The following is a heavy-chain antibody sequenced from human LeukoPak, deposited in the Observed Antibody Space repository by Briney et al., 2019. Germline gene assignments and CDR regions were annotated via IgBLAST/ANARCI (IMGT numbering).Heavy chain of an antibody. V-gene: IGHV4-34*01. Sequence: SETLSLTCVVYGGSLSGYYWSWVRQPPGKGLEWIGEINQSGSTRYNPSLESRVTISADTSKNQFSLKLNSLTTADTAVYYCTRGAGWLIDYWGQGILVTVSS. D-gene: IGHD3-16*01. CDR1: GGSLSGYY. J-gene: IGHJ4*02. CDR2: INQSGST. CDR3: TRGAGWLIDY.